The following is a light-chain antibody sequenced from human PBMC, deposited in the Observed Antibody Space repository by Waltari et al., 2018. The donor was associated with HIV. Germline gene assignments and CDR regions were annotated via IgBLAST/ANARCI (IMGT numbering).Light chain of an antibody. V-gene: IGKV4-1*01. J-gene: IGKJ2*01. CDR2: WAS. CDR1: QSVLYSSNNKNY. Sequence: DIVMTQSPDSLAVSLGERATINCKSSQSVLYSSNNKNYLAWYQQKPGQPPKLLIYWASTRESGFPARFSGSGSGTDFTFTISSLQAEDVAVYYCQQYYSTPYTFGQGTKLEIK. CDR3: QQYYSTPYT.